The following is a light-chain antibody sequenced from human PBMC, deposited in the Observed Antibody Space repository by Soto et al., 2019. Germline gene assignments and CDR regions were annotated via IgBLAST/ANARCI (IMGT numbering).Light chain of an antibody. J-gene: IGKJ2*01. CDR2: AAS. Sequence: DIQVTQSRSSLFASVGDRVTITCRTSERVTRYVNWYQQKPGQPPKLLIFAASNLQSGVPSRVSGRESGADFTLTISSLEPEDFATYYCQQTYSHPYTFGQGTILEIK. CDR3: QQTYSHPYT. CDR1: ERVTRY. V-gene: IGKV1-39*01.